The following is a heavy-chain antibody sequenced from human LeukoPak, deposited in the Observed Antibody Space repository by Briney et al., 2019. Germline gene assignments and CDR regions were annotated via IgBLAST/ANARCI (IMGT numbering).Heavy chain of an antibody. CDR1: GGTFSSYA. V-gene: IGHV1-69*13. CDR3: ARDPRPHCSGGSCYTLDY. J-gene: IGHJ4*02. D-gene: IGHD2-15*01. Sequence: SVKVSCKASGGTFSSYAISWVRQAPGQGLEWMGGIIPIFGTANYAQKFQGRVTITADESTSTAYMELSSLRSEDTAVYYCARDPRPHCSGGSCYTLDYWGQGTLVTVSS. CDR2: IIPIFGTA.